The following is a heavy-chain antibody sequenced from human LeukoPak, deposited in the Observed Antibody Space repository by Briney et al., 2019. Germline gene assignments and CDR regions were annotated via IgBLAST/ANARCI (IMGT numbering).Heavy chain of an antibody. Sequence: KPSETLSLTCTVSGGSISSSSYYWGWIRQPPGKGLEWIGTIYYSGSTYYNPSLKSRVTISVDTSKNQFSLNLYSVTAADTAVYYCAREMDTAMVPFWYFDLWGRGTLVAVSS. D-gene: IGHD5-18*01. CDR1: GGSISSSSYY. CDR2: IYYSGST. CDR3: AREMDTAMVPFWYFDL. J-gene: IGHJ2*01. V-gene: IGHV4-39*07.